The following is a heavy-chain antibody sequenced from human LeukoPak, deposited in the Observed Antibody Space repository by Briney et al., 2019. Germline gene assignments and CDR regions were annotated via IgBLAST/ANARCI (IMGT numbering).Heavy chain of an antibody. D-gene: IGHD1-26*01. CDR2: ISSSSSYI. CDR1: GFTFSSYS. J-gene: IGHJ4*02. Sequence: GGSLRLSCAASGFTFSSYSMNWVRQAPGKGLEWVSSISSSSSYIYYADSVKGRFTISRDNAKNSLYLQMNSLRAEDTAVYYCARDRVEWGLVGATNLEYWGQGTLVTVSS. CDR3: ARDRVEWGLVGATNLEY. V-gene: IGHV3-21*04.